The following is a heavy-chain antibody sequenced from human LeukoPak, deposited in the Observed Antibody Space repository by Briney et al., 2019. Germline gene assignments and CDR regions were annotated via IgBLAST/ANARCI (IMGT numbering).Heavy chain of an antibody. J-gene: IGHJ4*02. V-gene: IGHV3-74*01. CDR1: GFTFSSYW. D-gene: IGHD4-11*01. Sequence: GGSLRLSCAASGFTFSSYWMHWVRQTPGKGLVWVSRINTDGSSTTYADSVKSRFTISRDNAKNTLYLQMNSLRAEDTAVYYCARDEPVTPNYFDYWGQGTLVTVSS. CDR2: INTDGSST. CDR3: ARDEPVTPNYFDY.